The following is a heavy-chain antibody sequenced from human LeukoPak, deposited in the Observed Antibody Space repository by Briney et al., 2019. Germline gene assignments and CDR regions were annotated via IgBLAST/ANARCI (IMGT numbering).Heavy chain of an antibody. Sequence: PSETLSLTCTVSGGSISSGDYYWSWIRQPPGKGLEWIGYMYYSGSTYYNPSLKSRVTISVDTSKNQFSLKLSSVTAADTAVYYCARHPGSGSYYRGNWFDPWGQGTLVTVSS. CDR1: GGSISSGDYY. CDR3: ARHPGSGSYYRGNWFDP. V-gene: IGHV4-30-4*01. CDR2: MYYSGST. J-gene: IGHJ5*02. D-gene: IGHD3-10*01.